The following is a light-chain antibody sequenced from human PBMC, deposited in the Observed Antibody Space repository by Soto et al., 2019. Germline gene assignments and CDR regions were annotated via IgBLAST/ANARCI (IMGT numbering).Light chain of an antibody. V-gene: IGKV1-39*01. CDR3: QQTSSAPFT. Sequence: DIQMTQSPYSLSAAVGDRVTITCRASQNINTYLNWYQQKPGKAPKLLIFDAASLQSGVPSRFSGSGSRTDFTLTITSLXXEDFATYYCQQTSSAPFTFGPGTK. J-gene: IGKJ3*01. CDR1: QNINTY. CDR2: DAA.